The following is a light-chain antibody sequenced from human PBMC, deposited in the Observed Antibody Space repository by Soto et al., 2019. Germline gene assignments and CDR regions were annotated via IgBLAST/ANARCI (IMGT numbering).Light chain of an antibody. V-gene: IGLV2-14*01. J-gene: IGLJ1*01. Sequence: QSALTEPAAVSGSPGQSITISCTGTSSDVGRYNYVSWYQQYPGKAPKVIIYDVTNRPSGVSNRFSCSKSGNTASLTISGLQAEDEADYYCSSYTSRNTEVFGTGTKVTVL. CDR3: SSYTSRNTEV. CDR2: DVT. CDR1: SSDVGRYNY.